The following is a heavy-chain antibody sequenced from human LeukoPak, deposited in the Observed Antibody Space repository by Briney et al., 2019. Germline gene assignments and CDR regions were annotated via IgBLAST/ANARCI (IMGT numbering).Heavy chain of an antibody. D-gene: IGHD3-10*01. V-gene: IGHV4-59*08. CDR2: IYYSGST. CDR3: ARQRYYGSGSLGPVY. J-gene: IGHJ4*02. CDR1: GGSISSYY. Sequence: SETLSLTCTVSGGSISSYYWSWIRQPPGKGLEWIGYIYYSGSTNYNPSLKSRVTISVDTSKNQFSLKLSSVTAADTAVYYCARQRYYGSGSLGPVYWGQGTLVTVSS.